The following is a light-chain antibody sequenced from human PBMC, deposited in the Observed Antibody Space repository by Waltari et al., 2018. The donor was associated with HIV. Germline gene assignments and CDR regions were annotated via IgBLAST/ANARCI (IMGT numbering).Light chain of an antibody. CDR3: MQARSYPRT. CDR1: QSLVHENGHTY. CDR2: RVY. V-gene: IGKV2-24*01. Sequence: DIVLTQTPLFAPLTVGHAASVRFTSSQSLVHENGHTYLIWLHQRPGKPPRLLIYRVYQRLPGVPHRVSGAGAGTEFTLKISYVEADDGGVYYCMQARSYPRTFGQGTKVQI. J-gene: IGKJ1*01.